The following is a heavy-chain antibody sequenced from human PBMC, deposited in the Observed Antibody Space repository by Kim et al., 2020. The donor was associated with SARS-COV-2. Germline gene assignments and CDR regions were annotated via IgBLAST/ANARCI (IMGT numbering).Heavy chain of an antibody. CDR3: ARSYSSSWYEVHHDAFDI. J-gene: IGHJ3*02. CDR2: ISYDGSNK. D-gene: IGHD6-13*01. Sequence: GGSLRLSCAASGFTFSSYAMHWVRQAPGKGLEWVAVISYDGSNKYYADSVKGRFTISRDNSKNTLYLQMNSLRAEDTAVYYCARSYSSSWYEVHHDAFDIWGQGTMVTVSS. V-gene: IGHV3-30*04. CDR1: GFTFSSYA.